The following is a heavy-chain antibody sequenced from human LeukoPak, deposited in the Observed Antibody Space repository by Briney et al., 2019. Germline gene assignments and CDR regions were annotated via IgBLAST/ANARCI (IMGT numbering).Heavy chain of an antibody. D-gene: IGHD6-13*01. V-gene: IGHV3-7*01. CDR1: GFTFTSFW. CDR2: IKQDGSEK. Sequence: GGSLRLSCAASGFTFTSFWMSWVRQAPGRGLEWVANIKQDGSEKYYVDSVKGRFTISRDNAKNSLYLQMNSLRVEDSAVYYCARDPAAWDYWGQGIRVTVAS. J-gene: IGHJ4*02. CDR3: ARDPAAWDY.